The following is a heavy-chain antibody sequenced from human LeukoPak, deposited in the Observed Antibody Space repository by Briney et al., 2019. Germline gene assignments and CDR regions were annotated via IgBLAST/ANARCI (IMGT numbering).Heavy chain of an antibody. V-gene: IGHV3-66*01. Sequence: PGGSLRLSCVVSGFTFSSYWMHWGRQAPGKGLEWVSIFYSGGSIYYADSVRGRCTISRDTSKNTLYLQMNSLRVEDTAVYYCAKAALGTCGWQGFDYWGQGCLVTASS. J-gene: IGHJ4*02. CDR3: AKAALGTCGWQGFDY. CDR1: GFTFSSYW. D-gene: IGHD6-19*01. CDR2: FYSGGSI.